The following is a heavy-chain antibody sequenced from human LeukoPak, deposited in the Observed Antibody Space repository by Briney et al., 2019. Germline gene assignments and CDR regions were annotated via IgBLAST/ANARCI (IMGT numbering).Heavy chain of an antibody. CDR3: VKSYTVTTKYFDL. CDR2: ISNNGGST. V-gene: IGHV3-64D*06. D-gene: IGHD4-17*01. CDR1: GFTFSSYA. Sequence: PGGSLRLSCSASGFTFSSYAMHWVRQAPGKGLEYVSAISNNGGSTYYADSVKGRFTISRDSSKNTLYLQMSSLRAEDTAVYYCVKSYTVTTKYFDLWGRGTLVTVSS. J-gene: IGHJ2*01.